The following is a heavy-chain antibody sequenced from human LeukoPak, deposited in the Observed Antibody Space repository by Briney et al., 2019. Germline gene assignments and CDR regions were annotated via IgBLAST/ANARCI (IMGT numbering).Heavy chain of an antibody. Sequence: PGGSLRLSCAASGFTFSSYWMSWVRKAQGKGREWVANIRQDGNEKYYVDSVKGRFTISRDNAKNSLYLQMNSLRAEDTAVYYCATRGEYFQHWGQGTLVTVSS. CDR1: GFTFSSYW. CDR2: IRQDGNEK. V-gene: IGHV3-7*01. CDR3: ATRGEYFQH. D-gene: IGHD3-10*01. J-gene: IGHJ1*01.